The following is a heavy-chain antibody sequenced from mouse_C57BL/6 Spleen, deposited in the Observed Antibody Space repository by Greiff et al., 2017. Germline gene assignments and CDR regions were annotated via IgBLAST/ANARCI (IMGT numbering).Heavy chain of an antibody. CDR2: IWRGGSN. CDR3: AKDGYGYDVGFDY. CDR1: GFSLTSYG. D-gene: IGHD2-2*01. Sequence: QVQLQQSGPGLVQPSQSLSITCTVSGFSLTSYGVHWVRQSPGKGLEWLGVIWRGGSNDYNAAFMSRLSITTDNSKSQVFFKMISLQADDTSKYYRAKDGYGYDVGFDYWGQGTTLTVSS. V-gene: IGHV2-5*01. J-gene: IGHJ2*01.